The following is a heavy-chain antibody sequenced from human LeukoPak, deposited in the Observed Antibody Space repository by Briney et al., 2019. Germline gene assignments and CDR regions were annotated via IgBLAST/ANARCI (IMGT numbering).Heavy chain of an antibody. J-gene: IGHJ4*02. CDR1: GYTFTSYD. Sequence: ASVKVSCKASGYTFTSYDINWVRQATGQGLEWMGWMNPNSGNTGYAQKFQGRVTMTTDTSTSTAYMELRSLRSDDTAVYYCADFSLLLPLWGQGTLVTVSS. CDR3: ADFSLLLPL. CDR2: MNPNSGNT. V-gene: IGHV1-8*01.